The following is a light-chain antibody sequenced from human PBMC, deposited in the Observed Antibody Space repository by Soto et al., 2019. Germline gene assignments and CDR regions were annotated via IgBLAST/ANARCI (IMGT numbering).Light chain of an antibody. CDR2: AAS. CDR3: QQTYSTPRT. V-gene: IGKV1-39*01. J-gene: IGKJ1*01. Sequence: DIQMTQSPSSLSASVGDRVTITCRASQSISSNLNWYQQKPGQAPKLLIYAASSLQSGVPSRFSGHGFVTNFPLTISSLQPEDFATYYRQQTYSTPRTFGQGTKVEIK. CDR1: QSISSN.